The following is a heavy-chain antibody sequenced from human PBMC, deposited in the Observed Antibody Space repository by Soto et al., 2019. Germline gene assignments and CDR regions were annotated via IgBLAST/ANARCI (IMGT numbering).Heavy chain of an antibody. CDR2: IIPIFGTA. D-gene: IGHD5-12*01. Sequence: GASVKVSCKASGGTFSSYAISWVRQAPGQGLEWMGGIIPIFGTANCAQKFQGRVTITADESTSTAYMELSSLRSEDTAVYYCAVGGGYDYPVYYYYGMDVWGQGTTVTVSS. CDR3: AVGGGYDYPVYYYYGMDV. V-gene: IGHV1-69*13. CDR1: GGTFSSYA. J-gene: IGHJ6*02.